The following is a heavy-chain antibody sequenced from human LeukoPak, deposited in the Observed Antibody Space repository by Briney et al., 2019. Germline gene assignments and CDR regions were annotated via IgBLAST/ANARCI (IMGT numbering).Heavy chain of an antibody. CDR2: IKNDGSIT. CDR1: VLTLINYW. CDR3: ARSPNSGWYDDY. D-gene: IGHD6-19*01. Sequence: GGALRVSCAATVLTLINYWMYELGQAPGRGGVGVSRIKNDGSITTYADSGKGRFTISRDNAKDTLYLQMNGLRVDDTAVYYCARSPNSGWYDDYWGQGTLGTVSS. J-gene: IGHJ4*02. V-gene: IGHV3-74*03.